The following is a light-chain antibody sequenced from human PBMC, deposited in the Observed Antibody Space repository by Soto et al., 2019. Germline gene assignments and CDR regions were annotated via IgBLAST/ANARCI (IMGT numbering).Light chain of an antibody. Sequence: QSALTQPASVSGSPGQSITISCTGTSSDVGSYNLVSWYQKHPGKAPKLMIYEDNKRPSGVSNRFSGSKSGNTASLTISGLQAEDEADYYCTSYTTIGTLDLFGTGTKSPS. J-gene: IGLJ1*01. CDR3: TSYTTIGTLDL. CDR2: EDN. CDR1: SSDVGSYNL. V-gene: IGLV2-14*02.